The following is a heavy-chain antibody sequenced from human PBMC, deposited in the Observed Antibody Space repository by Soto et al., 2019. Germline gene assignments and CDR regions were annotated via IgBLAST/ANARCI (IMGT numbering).Heavy chain of an antibody. D-gene: IGHD2-2*02. Sequence: SVKVSCKASGGTFSSYAISWVRQAPGQGLEWMGGIIPIFGTANYAQKFQGRVTITADESTSTAYMELSSLRSEDTAVYYCARDLNPYCSSTSCYTFYYYYGMDVRGKGTTVTVSS. V-gene: IGHV1-69*13. CDR1: GGTFSSYA. J-gene: IGHJ6*04. CDR3: ARDLNPYCSSTSCYTFYYYYGMDV. CDR2: IIPIFGTA.